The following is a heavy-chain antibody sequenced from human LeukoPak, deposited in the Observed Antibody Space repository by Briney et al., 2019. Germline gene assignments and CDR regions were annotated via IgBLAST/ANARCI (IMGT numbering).Heavy chain of an antibody. D-gene: IGHD6-19*01. CDR3: ARDRRSYGSGWYYFDY. CDR2: ISSSGNI. J-gene: IGHJ4*02. V-gene: IGHV3-48*01. Sequence: GGTLRLSCAASGLTLSSNSMNWVRQAPGKGLEWLSHISSSGNIYYADSLKGRFTTSRDNAKNQLYLKMNSLRAEDTAVYYCARDRRSYGSGWYYFDYWGQGTLVTVSS. CDR1: GLTLSSNS.